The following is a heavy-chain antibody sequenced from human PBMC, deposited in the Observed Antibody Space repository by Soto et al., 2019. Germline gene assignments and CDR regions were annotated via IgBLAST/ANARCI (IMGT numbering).Heavy chain of an antibody. V-gene: IGHV4-34*01. J-gene: IGHJ4*02. CDR2: INHSGST. Sequence: QVQLQQWGAGLFKPSETLSLTCAVYGGSFSGYYWTWIRQPPGTGLEWIGEINHSGSTNYNPSLKSRFTISVDTSKNQFSLKLTSVTAADTAVYYCARDTITGLYDYWGQGNLVTVSS. CDR3: ARDTITGLYDY. CDR1: GGSFSGYY. D-gene: IGHD2-8*02.